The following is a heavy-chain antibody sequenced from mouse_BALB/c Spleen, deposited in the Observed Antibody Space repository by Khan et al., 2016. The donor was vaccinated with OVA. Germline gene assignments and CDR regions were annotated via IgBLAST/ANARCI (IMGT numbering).Heavy chain of an antibody. D-gene: IGHD3-3*01. Sequence: VQLKESGPGLVKPSQSLSLTCTVTGYSITSDYAWNWIRQFPGNKLEWLGYISYSGNTKYNPSLKSRISVTRDTSKNQFFLQLNSVTTEDTATXYCARVHGGDVDYWGQGTTLTVSS. CDR3: ARVHGGDVDY. CDR2: ISYSGNT. J-gene: IGHJ2*01. V-gene: IGHV3-2*02. CDR1: GYSITSDYA.